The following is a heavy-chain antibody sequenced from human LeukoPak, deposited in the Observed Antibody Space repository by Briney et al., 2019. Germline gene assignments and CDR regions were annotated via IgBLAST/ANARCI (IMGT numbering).Heavy chain of an antibody. CDR2: INPNSGGT. D-gene: IGHD6-13*01. CDR3: ARLYGIAAAGTSRRQVDY. Sequence: GASVKVSCKASGYTFTGYYMHWVRQAPGQGLEWMGWINPNSGGTNYAQKFQGRVTMTRDTSISTAYMELSRLRSDDTAVYYCARLYGIAAAGTSRRQVDYWGQGTLVTVSS. CDR1: GYTFTGYY. V-gene: IGHV1-2*02. J-gene: IGHJ4*02.